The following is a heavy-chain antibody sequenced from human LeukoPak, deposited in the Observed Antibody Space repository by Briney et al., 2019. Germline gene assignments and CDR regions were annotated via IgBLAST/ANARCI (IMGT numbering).Heavy chain of an antibody. CDR3: ARVWGSPDY. CDR1: GYPFTSYD. J-gene: IGHJ4*02. CDR2: LNPHSGNS. D-gene: IGHD3-16*01. Sequence: ASVKVSCKASGYPFTSYDINWVRQATGQGLEWMGWLNPHSGNSGSAQKFQGRVTMTRATSIRTAYMELSSLRSEDTAVYYCARVWGSPDYWGQGTLITVSS. V-gene: IGHV1-8*01.